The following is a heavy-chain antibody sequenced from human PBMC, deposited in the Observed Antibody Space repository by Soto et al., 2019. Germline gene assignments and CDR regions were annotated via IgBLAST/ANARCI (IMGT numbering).Heavy chain of an antibody. CDR2: INPNSGGT. CDR1: GYTNTDYY. Sequence: APLKVSCKTSGYTNTDYYMHWLRKTTGQGLEWMGWINPNSGGTNYAQKFQGWVTMTRDTSISTAYMELSRLRSDDTAVYYCARTQTAAGTWWFDPWGQGTLVTVSS. CDR3: ARTQTAAGTWWFDP. J-gene: IGHJ5*02. D-gene: IGHD6-13*01. V-gene: IGHV1-2*04.